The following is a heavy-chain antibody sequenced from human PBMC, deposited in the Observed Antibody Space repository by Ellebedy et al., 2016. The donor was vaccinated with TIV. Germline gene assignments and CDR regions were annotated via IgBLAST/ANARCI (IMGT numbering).Heavy chain of an antibody. J-gene: IGHJ3*02. Sequence: GGSLRLSCAVSGFTFRSYWMSWVRQAPGKGLEWVANIRQDGSKNYVDSVKGRFTISRDNAKNSLYLHMNALRAEDTSVYYCATDGSYGDYRSPAHAFVIWGQGTMVAVSS. CDR1: GFTFRSYW. V-gene: IGHV3-7*01. CDR2: IRQDGSK. D-gene: IGHD4-17*01. CDR3: ATDGSYGDYRSPAHAFVI.